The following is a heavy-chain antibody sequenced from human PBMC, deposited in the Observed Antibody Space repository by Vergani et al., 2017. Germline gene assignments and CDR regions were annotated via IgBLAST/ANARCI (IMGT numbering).Heavy chain of an antibody. CDR1: GFTFCSYA. J-gene: IGHJ4*02. CDR2: ISYDGSNK. D-gene: IGHD3-22*01. CDR3: ARDNAIAVGMIVVVTPYYFDY. V-gene: IGHV3-30*04. Sequence: QVQLVETGGGVVQTGRSLRLSCAASGFTFCSYALHWVRQAPGKGLEWVAVISYDGSNKYYADSVKGRFTISRDNSKNTLYLQMNSLRAEDTAVYYCARDNAIAVGMIVVVTPYYFDYWGQGTLVTVSS.